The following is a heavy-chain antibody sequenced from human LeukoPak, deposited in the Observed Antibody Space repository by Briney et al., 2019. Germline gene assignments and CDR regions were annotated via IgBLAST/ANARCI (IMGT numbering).Heavy chain of an antibody. CDR2: IYYSGST. CDR1: GGSISSGGYY. V-gene: IGHV4-31*03. J-gene: IGHJ4*02. Sequence: SETLSLTCTVSGGSISSGGYYWSWIRQHPGKGLEWIGYIYYSGSTYYNPSLRSRVTISVDTSKNQFSLKLSSVTAADTAVYYCATATTTGFDYWGQGTLVTVSS. CDR3: ATATTTGFDY. D-gene: IGHD4-17*01.